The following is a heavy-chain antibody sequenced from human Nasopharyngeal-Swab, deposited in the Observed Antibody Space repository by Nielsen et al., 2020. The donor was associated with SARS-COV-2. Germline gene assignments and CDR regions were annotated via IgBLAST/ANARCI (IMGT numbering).Heavy chain of an antibody. Sequence: SQTLSLTCAVYGGSFSGYYWSWIRQPPGKGLEWIGEINHSGSTNYNSSLKSRVTISVDTSKNQFSLKLSSVTAADTAVYYCARSLRITIFGVVIISRWFDPWGQGTLVTVSS. CDR1: GGSFSGYY. D-gene: IGHD3-3*01. J-gene: IGHJ5*02. CDR2: INHSGST. V-gene: IGHV4-34*01. CDR3: ARSLRITIFGVVIISRWFDP.